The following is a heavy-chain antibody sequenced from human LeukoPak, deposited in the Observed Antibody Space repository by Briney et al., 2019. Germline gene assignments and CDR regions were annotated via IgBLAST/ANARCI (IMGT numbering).Heavy chain of an antibody. Sequence: SVKVSCKASGGTFSSYAISWVRQAPGQGLEWMGGIIPIFGPANYAQKFQGRVTITTDESTSTAYMELSSLRSEDTAVYYCAGGLAARPSRWFDPWGQGTLVTVSS. V-gene: IGHV1-69*05. D-gene: IGHD6-6*01. CDR1: GGTFSSYA. CDR3: AGGLAARPSRWFDP. CDR2: IIPIFGPA. J-gene: IGHJ5*02.